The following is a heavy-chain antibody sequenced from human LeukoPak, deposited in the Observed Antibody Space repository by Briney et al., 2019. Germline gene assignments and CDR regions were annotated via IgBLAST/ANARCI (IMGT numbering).Heavy chain of an antibody. Sequence: GGSLRLSCAASGFPFRSSWMNWFRQAPRKGLQWVATIKQDGSDKDYVDSVKGRCTISRDNAKNSLYLQMSSLRAEDPAVYYCARSSGFVIDYWGQGTLVTVSS. J-gene: IGHJ4*02. D-gene: IGHD3-3*01. CDR2: IKQDGSDK. CDR1: GFPFRSSW. V-gene: IGHV3-7*01. CDR3: ARSSGFVIDY.